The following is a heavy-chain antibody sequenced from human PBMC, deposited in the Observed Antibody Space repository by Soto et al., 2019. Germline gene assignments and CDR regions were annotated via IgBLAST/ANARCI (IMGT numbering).Heavy chain of an antibody. J-gene: IGHJ4*02. CDR1: GGTSNTSA. Sequence: QVQLVQSGAEMKKPGSSVKVSCQSSGGTSNTSAMNWVRQAPGQGPEWMGDIYPMFGAANYAPKFQGRVTITADESTGTSYMQLSSLTSEDTALYFCAREVQVHTPAFVYWGQGTLVTVSS. CDR3: AREVQVHTPAFVY. CDR2: IYPMFGAA. V-gene: IGHV1-69*19. D-gene: IGHD3-10*01.